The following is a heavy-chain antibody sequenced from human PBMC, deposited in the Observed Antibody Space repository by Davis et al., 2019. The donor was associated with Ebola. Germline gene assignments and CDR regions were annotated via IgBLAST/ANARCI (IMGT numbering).Heavy chain of an antibody. J-gene: IGHJ2*01. Sequence: PGGSLRLSCAASGFTFDDYAMHWVRQAPGKGLEWVSGISWNSGSIGYADSVKGRFTISRDNAKNSLYLQMNSLRAEDTALYYCARDVVSRYCSGGSCYAYFRRGYFDLWGRGTLVTVSS. D-gene: IGHD2-15*01. V-gene: IGHV3-9*01. CDR1: GFTFDDYA. CDR3: ARDVVSRYCSGGSCYAYFRRGYFDL. CDR2: ISWNSGSI.